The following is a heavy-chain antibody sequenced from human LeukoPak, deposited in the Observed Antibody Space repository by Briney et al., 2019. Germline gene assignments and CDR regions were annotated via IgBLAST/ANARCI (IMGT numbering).Heavy chain of an antibody. CDR3: AKDRAAAPRAEYYFDY. Sequence: GGSLRLSCAASGFTFSSYAMTWVRQAPGKGLEWVSAISGSGGSTYYADSVKGRFTISRDNSKNTLYLQINSLRAEDTAVYYCAKDRAAAPRAEYYFDYWGQGTLVTVSS. CDR2: ISGSGGST. J-gene: IGHJ4*02. V-gene: IGHV3-23*01. D-gene: IGHD6-13*01. CDR1: GFTFSSYA.